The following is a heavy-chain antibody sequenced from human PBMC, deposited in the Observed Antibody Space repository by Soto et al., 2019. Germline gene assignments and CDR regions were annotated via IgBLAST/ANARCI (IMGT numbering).Heavy chain of an antibody. Sequence: GGSLRLSCAASGFTFSSYGMHWIRQAPGKGLEWVAVISYDGSNKYYADSVKGRFTISRDNSKNTLYLQMNSLRAEDTAVYYCEKVRAAAANDAFNIWGQGTMVTVSS. J-gene: IGHJ3*02. V-gene: IGHV3-30*18. CDR1: GFTFSSYG. CDR3: EKVRAAAANDAFNI. CDR2: ISYDGSNK. D-gene: IGHD6-13*01.